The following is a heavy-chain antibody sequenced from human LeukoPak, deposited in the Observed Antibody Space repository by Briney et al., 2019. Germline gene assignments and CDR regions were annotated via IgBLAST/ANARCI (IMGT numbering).Heavy chain of an antibody. CDR2: INPNSGGT. J-gene: IGHJ4*02. CDR3: ARGADTAMVPDDY. CDR1: VYTFTAYY. V-gene: IGHV1-2*02. Sequence: ASVKVSCKASVYTFTAYYMHWVRQAPGQGLEWMGWINPNSGGTNYAQKFQGRVTMTRDTSISTAYMELSRLRSDDTAVYYCARGADTAMVPDDYWGQGTLVTVSS. D-gene: IGHD5-18*01.